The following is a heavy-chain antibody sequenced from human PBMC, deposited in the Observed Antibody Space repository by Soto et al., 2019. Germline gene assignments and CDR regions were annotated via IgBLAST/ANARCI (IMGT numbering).Heavy chain of an antibody. D-gene: IGHD5-18*01. V-gene: IGHV3-7*03. Sequence: EVQLVESGGGLVQPGGSLRLSCAASGFTFSSYWMSWVRQAPGKGLEWVANIKQDGSEKYYVDSVKGRFTISRDNAKXXLYLQMNSLRAEDTAVYYCARDRVYSYGYGGLDPWGQGTLVTVSS. CDR3: ARDRVYSYGYGGLDP. CDR1: GFTFSSYW. CDR2: IKQDGSEK. J-gene: IGHJ5*02.